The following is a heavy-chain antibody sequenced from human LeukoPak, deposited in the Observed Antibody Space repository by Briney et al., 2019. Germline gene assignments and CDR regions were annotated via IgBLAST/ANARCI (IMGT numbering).Heavy chain of an antibody. V-gene: IGHV3-23*01. CDR2: ISGGGGST. CDR3: TTPMAVEMATITDY. D-gene: IGHD5-24*01. J-gene: IGHJ4*02. CDR1: GFTFTNYA. Sequence: GGSLRLSCAASGFTFTNYAVSWVRQAPGKGLEWVSTISGGGGSTYSADSVMGRFTISRDNSKTTLYLQMNSLRTEDTAVYYCTTPMAVEMATITDYWGQGTLVTVSS.